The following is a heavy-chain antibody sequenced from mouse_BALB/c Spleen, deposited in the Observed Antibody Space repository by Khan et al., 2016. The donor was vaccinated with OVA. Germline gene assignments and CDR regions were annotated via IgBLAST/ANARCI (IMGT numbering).Heavy chain of an antibody. D-gene: IGHD3-1*01. CDR1: GYTFTSYQ. J-gene: IGHJ3*01. CDR2: ITPSNGGA. CDR3: IGGGYGGFAY. Sequence: QVRLQQSGAELVKPGASVKLSCKASGYTFTSYQMYWVKQRPGQGLEWIGEITPSNGGANFNEKFKSKATLTVDESSSTAFLQLSSLTSEDSAVYYGIGGGYGGFAYWGQGTLVTVSA. V-gene: IGHV1S81*02.